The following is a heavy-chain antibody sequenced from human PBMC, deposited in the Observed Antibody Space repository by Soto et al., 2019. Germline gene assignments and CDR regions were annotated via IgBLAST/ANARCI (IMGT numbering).Heavy chain of an antibody. D-gene: IGHD5-18*01. V-gene: IGHV3-23*01. CDR2: VSGGGGST. Sequence: PGGSLSISCASSGCNFSSSSMSWVRQAPGKGLEGVSAVSGGGGSTDYVDSVKGRFTISRDISKNTLYLQMNSLRAEDTAVYYCAKLQAYSYGPGAYFDYWGQGTLVTVSS. J-gene: IGHJ4*02. CDR3: AKLQAYSYGPGAYFDY. CDR1: GCNFSSSS.